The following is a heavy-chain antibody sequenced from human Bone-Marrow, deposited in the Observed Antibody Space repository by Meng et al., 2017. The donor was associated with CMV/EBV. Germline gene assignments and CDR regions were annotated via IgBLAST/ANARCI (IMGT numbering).Heavy chain of an antibody. CDR3: AKDCRTNSCYKRGLA. CDR2: IIPMVGIP. D-gene: IGHD2-2*02. CDR1: GDTFSTFT. Sequence: SVKVSCKASGDTFSTFTISWVRQAPGQGFEWMGRIIPMVGIPNNAQKFQDRVTITADESTSTAYMELSSLRSDDTAIYYCAKDCRTNSCYKRGLAWGQGTLVIVS. J-gene: IGHJ4*02. V-gene: IGHV1-69*04.